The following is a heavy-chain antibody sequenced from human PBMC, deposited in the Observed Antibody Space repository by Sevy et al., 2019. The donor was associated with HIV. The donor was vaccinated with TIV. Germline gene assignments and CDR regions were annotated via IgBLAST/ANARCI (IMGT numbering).Heavy chain of an antibody. Sequence: GGSLRLSCAASRFTFSSYWMSWVRQAPGKGLEWVANIKQDGSEKYYLDSVKGRFTISRDNAKNSLYLQMNSLRAEDTAVYYCARDLWFGELLNYYYGMDVWGQGTTVTVSS. CDR1: RFTFSSYW. D-gene: IGHD3-10*01. CDR3: ARDLWFGELLNYYYGMDV. V-gene: IGHV3-7*01. CDR2: IKQDGSEK. J-gene: IGHJ6*02.